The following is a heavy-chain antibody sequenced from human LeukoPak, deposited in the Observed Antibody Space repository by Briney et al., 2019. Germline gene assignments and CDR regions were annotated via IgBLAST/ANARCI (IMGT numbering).Heavy chain of an antibody. CDR3: VGEVGSRQMNS. D-gene: IGHD1-26*01. J-gene: IGHJ5*02. Sequence: PGGSLRLSCSVSGFTFSSHAMHWVRQAPGKGLECVAYISYDGSFQYHADSVKGRFTISRDNSKDILYLQMNSLGVDDSATYYCVGEVGSRQMNSWGQGTLVTVSS. CDR2: ISYDGSFQ. V-gene: IGHV3-30-3*01. CDR1: GFTFSSHA.